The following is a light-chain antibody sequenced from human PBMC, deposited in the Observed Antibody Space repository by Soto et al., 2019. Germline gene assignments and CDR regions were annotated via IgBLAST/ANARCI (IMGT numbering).Light chain of an antibody. V-gene: IGKV4-1*01. CDR1: QSGLKTSNNKNY. Sequence: DIVMTQSPDSLAVSLGERATINGESSQSGLKTSNNKNYLAWYQQKPGQPPKVLIYWASARESGVPDRFRGSGSGTDFTLTICSLQAEYGAVYYCQQDYSVPYAFGPGTKLEIK. CDR3: QQDYSVPYA. J-gene: IGKJ2*01. CDR2: WAS.